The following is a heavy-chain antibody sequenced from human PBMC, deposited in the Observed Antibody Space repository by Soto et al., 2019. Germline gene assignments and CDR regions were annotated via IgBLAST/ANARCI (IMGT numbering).Heavy chain of an antibody. J-gene: IGHJ4*02. D-gene: IGHD3-10*01. Sequence: QVQLQQWGAGLLKPSETLSLTCAVYGGSFSGYYWSWIHQPPGKGLEWIGEINHSGSTNYNPSLKSRVTISVDTSKNQFSLKLSSVTAADTAVYYCARGGKTRGFDYWGQGTLVTVSS. CDR1: GGSFSGYY. CDR2: INHSGST. CDR3: ARGGKTRGFDY. V-gene: IGHV4-34*01.